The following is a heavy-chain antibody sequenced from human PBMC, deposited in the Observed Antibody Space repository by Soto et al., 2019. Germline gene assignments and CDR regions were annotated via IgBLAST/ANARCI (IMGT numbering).Heavy chain of an antibody. CDR3: VAAAGNIYCYYGMDV. CDR1: GFTFSSYA. D-gene: IGHD6-13*01. V-gene: IGHV3-30-3*01. Sequence: QVQLVESGGGVVQPGRSLRLSCAASGFTFSSYAMHWVRQAPGKGLEWVAVISYDGSNKYYADSVKGRFTISRDNSKNTLYLQMNSLRAEDTAVYYCVAAAGNIYCYYGMDVWGQGTTVTVSS. CDR2: ISYDGSNK. J-gene: IGHJ6*02.